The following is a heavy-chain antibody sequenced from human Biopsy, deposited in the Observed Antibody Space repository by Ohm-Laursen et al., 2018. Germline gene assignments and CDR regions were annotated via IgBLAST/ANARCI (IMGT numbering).Heavy chain of an antibody. V-gene: IGHV4-61*01. CDR2: IYSGGNT. CDR1: GGSVSSSNYY. Sequence: SDTLSLTCSVSGGSVSSSNYYWNRLRPSPGQGLEYIGFIYSGGNTNYSPSLKNRVTMSVDTSKNQLYLKLYSATAADTAVYYCARGRRTSGWPYFDNWGQGALVIVSP. D-gene: IGHD6-19*01. J-gene: IGHJ4*02. CDR3: ARGRRTSGWPYFDN.